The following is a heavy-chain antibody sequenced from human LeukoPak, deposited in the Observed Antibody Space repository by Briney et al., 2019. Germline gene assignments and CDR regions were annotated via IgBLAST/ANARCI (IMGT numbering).Heavy chain of an antibody. CDR1: GFTFSSYA. D-gene: IGHD6-19*01. Sequence: GGSLRLSCAASGFTFSSYAMSWVRQAPGKGLEWVSYISSSGSAIYYTDSVKGRFTISRDNAKNSLYLQMNSLRAEDTAVYYCARDGSGWFDYWGQGTLVTVSS. V-gene: IGHV3-48*03. CDR2: ISSSGSAI. CDR3: ARDGSGWFDY. J-gene: IGHJ4*02.